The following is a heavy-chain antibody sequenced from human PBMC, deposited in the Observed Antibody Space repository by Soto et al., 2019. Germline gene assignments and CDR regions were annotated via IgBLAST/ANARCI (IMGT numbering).Heavy chain of an antibody. CDR1: GGTFSSYA. D-gene: IGHD2-2*01. V-gene: IGHV1-69*13. Sequence: SVKVSCKASGGTFSSYAISWVRQAPGQGLEWMGGIIPIFGTANYAQKFQGRVTITADESTSTAYMGLSSLRSEDTAVYYCASHCSSTSCYEPNFDYWGQGTLVTVSS. J-gene: IGHJ4*02. CDR3: ASHCSSTSCYEPNFDY. CDR2: IIPIFGTA.